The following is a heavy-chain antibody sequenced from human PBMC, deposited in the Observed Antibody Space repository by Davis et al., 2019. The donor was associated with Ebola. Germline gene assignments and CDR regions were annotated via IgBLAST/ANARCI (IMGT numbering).Heavy chain of an antibody. CDR1: GGSISNYY. Sequence: SETLSLTCTVSGGSISNYYWSWIRQPPGKGLEWIGYIYYSGSTNYNPSLKSRVTISVDTSKNQFSLKLSSVTAADTAVYYCARAEGYSSGWGTTDPWFDPWGQGTLVTVSS. CDR3: ARAEGYSSGWGTTDPWFDP. V-gene: IGHV4-59*01. J-gene: IGHJ5*02. D-gene: IGHD6-19*01. CDR2: IYYSGST.